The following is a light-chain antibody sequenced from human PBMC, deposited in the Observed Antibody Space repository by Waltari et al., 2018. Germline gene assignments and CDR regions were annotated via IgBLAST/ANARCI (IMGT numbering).Light chain of an antibody. V-gene: IGKV1-5*03. CDR2: KSF. Sequence: DVPMTQSPSTLSASVGDRVTIKCRARQGISNWMAWYQQKPGKAPNVLNYKSFTLQSGVPSRFSGCGSETEFSLTISSLQPDDFATYDCQQYIIWPYTFGQGTTLEI. CDR3: QQYIIWPYT. J-gene: IGKJ2*01. CDR1: QGISNW.